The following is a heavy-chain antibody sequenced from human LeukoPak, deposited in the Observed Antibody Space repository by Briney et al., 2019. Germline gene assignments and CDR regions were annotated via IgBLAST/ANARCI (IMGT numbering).Heavy chain of an antibody. J-gene: IGHJ4*02. CDR2: IIPILGIA. V-gene: IGHV1-69*04. CDR1: GGSFSSYA. Sequence: SVKVSCKASGGSFSSYAISWVRQAPGQGLEWMGRIIPILGIANYAQKFQGRVTITADKYTSTAYMELSSLRSEDTAVYYCARGKPGDNFDYWGQGTLVTVSS. D-gene: IGHD3-10*01. CDR3: ARGKPGDNFDY.